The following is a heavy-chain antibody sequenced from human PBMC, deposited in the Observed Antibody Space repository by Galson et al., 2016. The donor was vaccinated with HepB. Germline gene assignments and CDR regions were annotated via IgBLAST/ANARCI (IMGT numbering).Heavy chain of an antibody. V-gene: IGHV3-21*01. Sequence: SLRLSCAASEFTFSTYTMNWVRQAPGKGLEWVSSIDSSHSYIYYADSVKGRFTISRDNAKNALFLQMNSLRAEDTAVYYCARDPVFDVDKDGMDVWGQGTTVTVSS. CDR1: EFTFSTYT. J-gene: IGHJ6*02. D-gene: IGHD5-12*01. CDR2: IDSSHSYI. CDR3: ARDPVFDVDKDGMDV.